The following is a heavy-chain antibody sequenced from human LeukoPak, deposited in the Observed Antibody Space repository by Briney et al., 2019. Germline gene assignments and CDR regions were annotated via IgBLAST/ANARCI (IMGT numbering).Heavy chain of an antibody. D-gene: IGHD1-26*01. CDR3: ASWAWGYNGKTAFDF. CDR1: GFTFSSYW. V-gene: IGHV3-7*01. CDR2: IKQDGSEK. Sequence: GGSLRLSCAASGFTFSSYWMSWVRQAPGKGLEWVANIKQDGSEKYYVDSVKGRFTISRDNAKNSLYLQMNSLRPEDTAVYYCASWAWGYNGKTAFDFWGQGTVVTVSS. J-gene: IGHJ3*01.